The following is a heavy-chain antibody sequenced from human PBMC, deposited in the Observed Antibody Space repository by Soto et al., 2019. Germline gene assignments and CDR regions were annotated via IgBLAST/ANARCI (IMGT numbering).Heavy chain of an antibody. J-gene: IGHJ5*02. Sequence: QVQLQESGPGLVKPSETLSLICSVSGGSITSHYWTWIRQPPGKGLEWIGSIFYSGSTNYNPSLQSRVTMSIDRSTNQFSLRLNFLTAAYTAVYYCAREDYTSSSGFDPWGQGTLVTVSS. CDR1: GGSITSHY. D-gene: IGHD2-2*02. CDR2: IFYSGST. V-gene: IGHV4-59*11. CDR3: AREDYTSSSGFDP.